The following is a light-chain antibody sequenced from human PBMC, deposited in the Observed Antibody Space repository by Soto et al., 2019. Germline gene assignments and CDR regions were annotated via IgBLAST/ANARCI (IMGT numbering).Light chain of an antibody. Sequence: DIQMTQPPSTLSASVGDRVTITRRASRSISDWLAWYQQKPGKAPELLIFDASSLKSGVPSRFSGSGSGTEFTLTISRLQPDDVATYYCLQYSSHSRTFGQGTKVDIK. CDR2: DAS. CDR3: LQYSSHSRT. CDR1: RSISDW. V-gene: IGKV1-5*01. J-gene: IGKJ1*01.